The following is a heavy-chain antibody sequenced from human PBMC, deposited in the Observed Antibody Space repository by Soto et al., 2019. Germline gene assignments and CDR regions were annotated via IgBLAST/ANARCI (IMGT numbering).Heavy chain of an antibody. J-gene: IGHJ4*02. CDR1: GGSIINNDYH. D-gene: IGHD6-19*01. V-gene: IGHV4-39*01. CDR3: ADMRGQGLPRD. CDR2: GHHSGRS. Sequence: QLQLQQSGPGLVKPSETLSLTCTVSGGSIINNDYHWGWIRQPPGKGLEWIGTGHHSGRSYYHPSLNSRVTTYVATSKNQFSLKLTSMTAADTAFYSCADMRGQGLPRDWGPGTLVTVSS.